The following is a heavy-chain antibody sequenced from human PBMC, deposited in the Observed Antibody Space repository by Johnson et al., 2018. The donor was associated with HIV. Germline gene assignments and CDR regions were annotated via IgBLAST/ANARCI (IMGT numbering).Heavy chain of an antibody. V-gene: IGHV3-30*02. Sequence: QVQLVESGGGLVQPGRSLRLSCAASGFTFDDYAMHWVRQAPGKGLEWVAFIRYDGSSKNCAKSVKGRFTISRDNSNNTLYLRMNSLIPEDTAMYYCAKYGLRLGVVSAFDIWGQGTMVTVSS. J-gene: IGHJ3*02. CDR1: GFTFDDYA. D-gene: IGHD3-3*01. CDR3: AKYGLRLGVVSAFDI. CDR2: IRYDGSSK.